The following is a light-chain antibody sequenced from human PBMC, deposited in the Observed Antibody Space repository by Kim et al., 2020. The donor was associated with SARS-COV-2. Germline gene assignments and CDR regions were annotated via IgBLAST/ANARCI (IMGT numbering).Light chain of an antibody. J-gene: IGLJ1*01. CDR3: SSYAGTSGYV. V-gene: IGLV2-8*01. CDR1: SMDVGAYKY. Sequence: GKAFTISGNGTSMDVGAYKYVSWYQQHPGKAPKLMIFEVNERPSGVPDRFSGSKSGNTASLTVSGLQAEDEADYYCSSYAGTSGYVFGTGTKVTVL. CDR2: EVN.